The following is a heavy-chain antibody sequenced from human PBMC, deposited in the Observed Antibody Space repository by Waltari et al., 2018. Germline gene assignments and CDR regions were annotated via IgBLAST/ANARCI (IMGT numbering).Heavy chain of an antibody. Sequence: QAPGKGLVWVSGRTSDGSTTSYADSVKGRFTISQDNAKNTVYLQMNSLRAEDTAIYYCARGARRTTVTTGWWYFDLWGRGTLVTVSS. V-gene: IGHV3-74*01. D-gene: IGHD4-17*01. CDR3: ARGARRTTVTTGWWYFDL. CDR2: RTSDGSTT. J-gene: IGHJ2*01.